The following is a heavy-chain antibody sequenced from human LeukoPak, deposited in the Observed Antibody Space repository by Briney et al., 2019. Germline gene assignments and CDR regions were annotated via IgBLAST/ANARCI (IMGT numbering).Heavy chain of an antibody. Sequence: GGSLRLSCAASGFTFSSYAMSWVRQAPGKGLEWVSAISGSGGSTYYADSVKGRFTISRDNSKNTLYLQMNSLRAEDTAVYYCAKEGYCSGGSCYRLYYFDYWGQGTLVTVSS. CDR3: AKEGYCSGGSCYRLYYFDY. CDR2: ISGSGGST. V-gene: IGHV3-23*01. D-gene: IGHD2-15*01. J-gene: IGHJ4*02. CDR1: GFTFSSYA.